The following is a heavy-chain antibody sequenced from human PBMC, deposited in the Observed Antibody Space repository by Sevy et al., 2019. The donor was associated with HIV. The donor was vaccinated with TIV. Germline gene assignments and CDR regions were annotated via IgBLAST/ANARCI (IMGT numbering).Heavy chain of an antibody. CDR2: INPNSGGT. J-gene: IGHJ6*02. V-gene: IGHV1-2*06. CDR1: GYTFTGYY. D-gene: IGHD3-10*01. CDR3: ATFTMVHYYYYGMDV. Sequence: ASVKVSCKASGYTFTGYYMHWVRQAPGQGLEWMGRINPNSGGTNYAQKFQGRVTMTRDTSISTAYMELSRLRSDDTAVYYCATFTMVHYYYYGMDVWGQGTTVTVSS.